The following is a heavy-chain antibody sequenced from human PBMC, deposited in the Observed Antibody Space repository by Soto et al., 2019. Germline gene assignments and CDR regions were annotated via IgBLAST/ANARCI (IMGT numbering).Heavy chain of an antibody. CDR3: ARHFRPTVTTFDY. CDR1: GGSMSSYY. D-gene: IGHD4-17*01. CDR2: IYYSGST. J-gene: IGHJ4*02. V-gene: IGHV4-59*08. Sequence: SXTLSLTCTVSGGSMSSYYWSWIRQPPGKRLEWIGYIYYSGSTNYNPSLKSRVTISVDTSKNQFSLKLSSVTAADTAVYYCARHFRPTVTTFDYWGQGTLVTVS.